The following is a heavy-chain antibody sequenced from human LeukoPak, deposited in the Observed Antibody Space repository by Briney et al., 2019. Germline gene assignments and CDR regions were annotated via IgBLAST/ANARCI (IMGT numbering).Heavy chain of an antibody. V-gene: IGHV3-11*01. D-gene: IGHD6-13*01. CDR1: GFTFNDYY. J-gene: IGHJ4*02. CDR2: LSGTGTII. Sequence: GGSLRLSCAASGFTFNDYYMSWIRQSPGKGLEWVSYLSGTGTIIYYADSVKGRFTISRDNSKNTLYLQMNSLRAEDTAVYYCARGPGIAAAGTIGIFDYWGQGTLVTVSS. CDR3: ARGPGIAAAGTIGIFDY.